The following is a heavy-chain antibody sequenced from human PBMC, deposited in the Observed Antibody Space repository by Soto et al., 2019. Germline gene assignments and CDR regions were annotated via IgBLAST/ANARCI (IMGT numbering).Heavy chain of an antibody. CDR2: IYSSGST. CDR3: ARTLPNRQLFDS. CDR1: GGSISNYY. V-gene: IGHV4-59*01. Sequence: PSETLSLTCTVSGGSISNYYWNWIRQSPGKGLEWIGYIYSSGSTHYNPSLQNRLTISIDTSKNQVSLKVNSVTAADTAVYYCARTLPNRQLFDSWSQGTLVTVSS. D-gene: IGHD1-1*01. J-gene: IGHJ4*02.